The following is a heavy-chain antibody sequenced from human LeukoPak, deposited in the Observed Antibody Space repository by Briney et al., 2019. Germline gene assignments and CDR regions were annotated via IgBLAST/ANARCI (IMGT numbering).Heavy chain of an antibody. J-gene: IGHJ4*02. CDR2: ISGSGGST. CDR1: GFTFSSYA. D-gene: IGHD6-13*01. Sequence: GGSLRLSCAASGFTFSSYAMSWVRQAPGKGLEWVSAISGSGGSTYYADSVKGRFTISRDNSKNTLYLQMNSLRAEGTALSSFAKSWVIAAAQLYWGQGTLVTVSS. V-gene: IGHV3-23*01. CDR3: AKSWVIAAAQLY.